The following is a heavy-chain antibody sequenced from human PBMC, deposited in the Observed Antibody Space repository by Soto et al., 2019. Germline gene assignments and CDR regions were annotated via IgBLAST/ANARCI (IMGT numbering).Heavy chain of an antibody. D-gene: IGHD3-3*01. J-gene: IGHJ6*02. V-gene: IGHV4-31*03. CDR3: AREWSVGENFWRSYGMDV. Sequence: SETLSLTCTVSGGSISSGGYYWSWIRQHPGKGLEWIGYIYYSGSTYYNPSLKSRVTISVDTSKNQFSLKLSSVTAADTAVYYCAREWSVGENFWRSYGMDVWGQGTTVTVSS. CDR1: GGSISSGGYY. CDR2: IYYSGST.